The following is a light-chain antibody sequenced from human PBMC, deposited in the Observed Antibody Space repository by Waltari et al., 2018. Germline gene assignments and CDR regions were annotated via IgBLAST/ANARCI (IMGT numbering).Light chain of an antibody. Sequence: QSVPTQPPSVSGTPGQRVTISCSGSSSDIGRNTVNWYQHLPGTAPKLLIYSNYQRPSGVPDRFSGSKSGTSASLAISGLQSEDEADYDCATWDDSLDTPVFGGGTKLTVL. J-gene: IGLJ3*02. CDR3: ATWDDSLDTPV. CDR2: SNY. V-gene: IGLV1-44*01. CDR1: SSDIGRNT.